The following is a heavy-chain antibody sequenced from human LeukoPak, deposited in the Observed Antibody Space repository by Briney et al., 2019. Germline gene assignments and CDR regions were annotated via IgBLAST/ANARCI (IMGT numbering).Heavy chain of an antibody. CDR2: ISAYNGNS. J-gene: IGHJ2*01. CDR3: ARGASHCSGGSCYTNWYFDL. CDR1: GYTFTSYG. Sequence: ASVKVSCKASGYTFTSYGISWVRQAPGQGLEWMGWISAYNGNSNYAQKLQGRATLTTDTSTSTAYMELRSLRSDDTAVYYCARGASHCSGGSCYTNWYFDLWGRGTLVTVSS. D-gene: IGHD2-15*01. V-gene: IGHV1-18*01.